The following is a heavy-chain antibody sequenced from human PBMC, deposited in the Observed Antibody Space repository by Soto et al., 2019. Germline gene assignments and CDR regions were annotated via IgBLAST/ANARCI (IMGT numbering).Heavy chain of an antibody. CDR2: IYWDDDK. CDR3: AHIVVAGLGYYFDY. CDR1: GFSLSSTRMA. D-gene: IGHD6-19*01. V-gene: IGHV2-5*02. Sequence: QITLKESGPTLVKPTQPLTLTCTFSGFSLSSTRMAVGWIRQPPGKALEWLALIYWDDDKRYSPFLKSRLTITKDTSKDLVVLTLSNMDPVDTARYYCAHIVVAGLGYYFDYWGQGTLVTVSS. J-gene: IGHJ4*02.